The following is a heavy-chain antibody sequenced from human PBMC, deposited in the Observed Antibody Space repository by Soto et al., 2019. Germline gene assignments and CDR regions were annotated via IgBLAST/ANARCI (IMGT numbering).Heavy chain of an antibody. V-gene: IGHV1-69*01. CDR3: ARVLREQLARRGYYFDY. CDR1: GYTFSSYA. J-gene: IGHJ4*02. Sequence: QVQLVQSGAEVKKPGASVKVSCKASGYTFSSYAISWVRQAPGQGLEWMGGIIPIFGTANYAQKFQGRVTITADESTSTAYMELSSLRSEDTAVYYCARVLREQLARRGYYFDYWGQGTLVTVSS. D-gene: IGHD6-6*01. CDR2: IIPIFGTA.